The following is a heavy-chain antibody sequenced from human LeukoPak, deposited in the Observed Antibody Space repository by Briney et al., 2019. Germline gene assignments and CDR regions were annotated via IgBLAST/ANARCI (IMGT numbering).Heavy chain of an antibody. J-gene: IGHJ5*02. CDR2: ISGSGGST. Sequence: GGSLRLSCAASGFTFSSYAMSWVRQAPGKGLEWVSAISGSGGSTYYADSVKGRFTISRDNSKNTLYLQMNSLRAEDTAVYYCAKDDRGVLRFSNWFDPWGQGTLVTVSS. V-gene: IGHV3-23*01. CDR3: AKDDRGVLRFSNWFDP. CDR1: GFTFSSYA. D-gene: IGHD3-3*01.